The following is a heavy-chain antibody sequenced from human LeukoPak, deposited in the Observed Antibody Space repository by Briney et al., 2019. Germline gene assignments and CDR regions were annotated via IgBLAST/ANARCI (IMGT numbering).Heavy chain of an antibody. CDR2: IYYSGST. J-gene: IGHJ4*02. Sequence: SETLSLTCTVSGGSISSYYWSWIRQPPGKRLEWIGHIYYSGSTNYDPSLKSRVTISVDTSKNQFSLKLSSVTAADTAVYYCASRSSIWSGYQDTLYYFDSWGQGTLVTVSS. D-gene: IGHD3-3*01. V-gene: IGHV4-59*01. CDR3: ASRSSIWSGYQDTLYYFDS. CDR1: GGSISSYY.